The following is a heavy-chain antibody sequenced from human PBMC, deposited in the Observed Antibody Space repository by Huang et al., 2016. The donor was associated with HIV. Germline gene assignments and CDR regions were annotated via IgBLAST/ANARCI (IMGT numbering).Heavy chain of an antibody. J-gene: IGHJ4*02. Sequence: QVQLQESGQRLVKPSQTLSLTCAVSGDSINSDNYYWSWIRQPAGKGLEWIGHIYTSGSTNYNPSLKSRGTISVDTSKNQFSLKLTSVTASDTAIYYCARGGTYNTRGWYFDYWGQGTLVPVSS. CDR3: ARGGTYNTRGWYFDY. V-gene: IGHV4-61*09. CDR2: IYTSGST. CDR1: GDSINSDNYY. D-gene: IGHD1-20*01.